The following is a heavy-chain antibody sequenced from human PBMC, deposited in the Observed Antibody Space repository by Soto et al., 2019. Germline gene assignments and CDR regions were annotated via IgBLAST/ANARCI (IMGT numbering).Heavy chain of an antibody. V-gene: IGHV3-23*01. CDR3: AKEKISTSRCNWFDP. CDR2: ISGSGGST. J-gene: IGHJ5*02. CDR1: GFIFSSYA. Sequence: GGSLRLSCAASGFIFSSYAMSWVRQAPGKELEWVSAISGSGGSTYYADSVKGRNTISRDNSKNTLYLQMNSLRAEDTAVYYCAKEKISTSRCNWFDPWGQGTLVTVSS. D-gene: IGHD2-2*01.